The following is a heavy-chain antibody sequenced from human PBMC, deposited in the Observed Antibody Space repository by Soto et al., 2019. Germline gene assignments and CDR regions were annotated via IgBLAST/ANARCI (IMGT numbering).Heavy chain of an antibody. CDR1: GFTFSSYE. J-gene: IGHJ3*01. Sequence: GGSLRLSCAASGFTFSSYEINWVRQAPGKGLEWVSYINSGGSAIYYAESVKGRFTISRDNAKNSLYLQMNSLRAEDTAVYYCAIVPHRGFDLWGQGTMVTVSS. CDR3: AIVPHRGFDL. V-gene: IGHV3-48*03. CDR2: INSGGSAI. D-gene: IGHD2-2*01.